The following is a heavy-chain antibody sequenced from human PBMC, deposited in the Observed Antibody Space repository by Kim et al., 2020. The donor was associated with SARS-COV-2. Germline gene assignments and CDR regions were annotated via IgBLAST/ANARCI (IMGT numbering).Heavy chain of an antibody. V-gene: IGHV4-4*02. Sequence: SETLSLTCAVSGGSISSSNWWSWVRQPPGKGLEWIGEIYHSGSTNYNPSLKSRVTISVDKSKNQFSLKLSSVTAADTAVYYCARFFDLSIWGSHPYDAFDIWGQGTMVTVSS. CDR1: GGSISSSNW. J-gene: IGHJ3*02. CDR3: ARFFDLSIWGSHPYDAFDI. D-gene: IGHD3-16*01. CDR2: IYHSGST.